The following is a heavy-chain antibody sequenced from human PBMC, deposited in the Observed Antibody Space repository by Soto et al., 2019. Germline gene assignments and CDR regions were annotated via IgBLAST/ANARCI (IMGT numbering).Heavy chain of an antibody. CDR2: VNPSGGHT. V-gene: IGHV1-46*01. D-gene: IGHD2-21*02. CDR3: ARGGHVVVVTAALDF. J-gene: IGHJ4*02. Sequence: QVQLVQSGAEVKKPGASVKVSCKASGDTFTDYYIHWVRQAPGQGLEWMGTVNPSGGHTTYAQHFLGRMTXPXDXSAXTLYMELTSLTSEDTAVYYCARGGHVVVVTAALDFWGQGTLVTVSS. CDR1: GDTFTDYY.